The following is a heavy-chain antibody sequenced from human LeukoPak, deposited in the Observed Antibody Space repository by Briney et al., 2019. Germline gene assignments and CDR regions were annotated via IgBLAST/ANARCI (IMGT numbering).Heavy chain of an antibody. CDR3: AKVVVEDIVVVVAYDY. D-gene: IGHD2-15*01. V-gene: IGHV3-21*04. Sequence: GGSLRLSCAASGFTFSSYSMNWVRQAPGKGLEWVSSISSSSSYIYYADSVKGRFTISRDNSKNTLYLQMNSLRVEDTAVYYCAKVVVEDIVVVVAYDYWGQGTLVTVSS. J-gene: IGHJ4*02. CDR2: ISSSSSYI. CDR1: GFTFSSYS.